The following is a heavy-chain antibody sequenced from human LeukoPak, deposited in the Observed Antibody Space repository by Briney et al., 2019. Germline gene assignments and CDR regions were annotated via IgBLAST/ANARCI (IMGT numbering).Heavy chain of an antibody. CDR3: AREGSSGYYPY. D-gene: IGHD3-22*01. CDR2: ISYDGSEK. Sequence: PGGSLRLSCAASGFTFNSYPMHWVRQAPGKGLEWVAVISYDGSEKHYADPVKGRFTISRDNSKNTLYLQMNSLRAEDTAVYYCAREGSSGYYPYWGQGILVTVSS. V-gene: IGHV3-30-3*01. J-gene: IGHJ4*02. CDR1: GFTFNSYP.